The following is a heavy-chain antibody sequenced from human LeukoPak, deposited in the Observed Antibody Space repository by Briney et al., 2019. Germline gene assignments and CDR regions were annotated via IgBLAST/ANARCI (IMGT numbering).Heavy chain of an antibody. J-gene: IGHJ4*02. CDR3: AKAFSSGWSIDY. CDR1: GFTFRNYA. CDR2: ISGSGGST. D-gene: IGHD6-19*01. Sequence: GGSLRLSCAASGFTFRNYAMSLVRQAPGKGLEWVSTISGSGGSTYYADSVKGRFTISRDNSKNTVYLQMNSLRAEDTALYYCAKAFSSGWSIDYWGQGTLVTVSS. V-gene: IGHV3-23*01.